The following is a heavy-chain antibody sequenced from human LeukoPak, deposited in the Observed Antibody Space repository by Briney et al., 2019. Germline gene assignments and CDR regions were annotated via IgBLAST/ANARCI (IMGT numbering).Heavy chain of an antibody. J-gene: IGHJ5*02. CDR1: GFSFSTSF. Sequence: GGSLRLSCAASGFSFSTSFMSWVRQAPGKGLEWVSVIYNDGTTYYADSVKGRFTVSRDTSKNTLYLQMNSLRADDTAVYYCAKCSTYAYTTGWCNWIDPWGQGTLVTVSS. V-gene: IGHV3-53*01. CDR3: AKCSTYAYTTGWCNWIDP. CDR2: IYNDGTT. D-gene: IGHD6-19*01.